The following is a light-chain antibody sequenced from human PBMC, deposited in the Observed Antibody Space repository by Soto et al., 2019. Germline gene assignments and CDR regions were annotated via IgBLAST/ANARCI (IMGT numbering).Light chain of an antibody. V-gene: IGKV3-15*01. CDR3: QQYGDWPPDT. J-gene: IGKJ2*01. Sequence: EIVMTQSPATLSVSPGERATLSCRARQSVSRNLAWYQQKPGQPPRLLIYDETTRATGVPARFGGSGSGTQFTLTISGLQSEDFAVYYCQQYGDWPPDTFGQGTKVEI. CDR1: QSVSRN. CDR2: DET.